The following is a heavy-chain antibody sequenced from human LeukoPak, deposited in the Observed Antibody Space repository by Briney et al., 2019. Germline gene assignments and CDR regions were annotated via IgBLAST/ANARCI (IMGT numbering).Heavy chain of an antibody. V-gene: IGHV3-9*01. CDR3: AKGLYSYGYSLIDY. D-gene: IGHD5-18*01. CDR1: GFTFEDYA. Sequence: GGSLRLSCAVSGFTFEDYAMHWVRQAPGKGLEWVSGISWNSGNIGYADSVKGRFTISRDNAKNSLYLQMNSLRAEDTALYYCAKGLYSYGYSLIDYWGQGTLVTVSS. CDR2: ISWNSGNI. J-gene: IGHJ4*02.